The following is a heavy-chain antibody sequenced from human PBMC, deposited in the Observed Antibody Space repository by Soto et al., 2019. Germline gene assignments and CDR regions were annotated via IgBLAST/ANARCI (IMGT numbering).Heavy chain of an antibody. Sequence: QVQLVESGGDVVQPGRSLRLSCAASGFTFSNYGMHWARQAPGKGLEWVAAILYDGSNKYYADSVKGRFTISRDNSKNTLYLQMNSLRAEDTAVYYCARELHGGSYGMDVWGQGTTVTVSS. CDR2: ILYDGSNK. CDR1: GFTFSNYG. CDR3: ARELHGGSYGMDV. V-gene: IGHV3-33*01. J-gene: IGHJ6*02.